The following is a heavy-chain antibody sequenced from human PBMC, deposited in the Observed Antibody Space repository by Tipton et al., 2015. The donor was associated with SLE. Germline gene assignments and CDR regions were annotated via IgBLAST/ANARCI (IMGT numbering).Heavy chain of an antibody. CDR2: IYYSGST. J-gene: IGHJ4*02. Sequence: TLSLTCTVSGGSISSYYWSWIRQPPGKGLEWIGYIYYSGSTNYNTSLKSRVTISVDTSKNQFSLKLSSVTAADTAVYYCARGSFMVRGVFEYWGQGTLVTVSS. CDR1: GGSISSYY. V-gene: IGHV4-59*01. CDR3: ARGSFMVRGVFEY. D-gene: IGHD3-10*01.